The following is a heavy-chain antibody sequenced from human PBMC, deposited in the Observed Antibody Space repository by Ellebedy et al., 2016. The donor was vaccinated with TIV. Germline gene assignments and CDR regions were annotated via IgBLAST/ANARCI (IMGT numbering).Heavy chain of an antibody. D-gene: IGHD1-1*01. Sequence: PGGSLRLSCAASGFTFNSYGMHWVRQAPGKGLEWVAFVSHDGSTEYYADPVKGRFTISRDKSKNTLSLQMDRLTAEDTAIYYCAKSVWRYNGYWYLDYWGQGTLVTVSS. V-gene: IGHV3-30*18. J-gene: IGHJ4*02. CDR3: AKSVWRYNGYWYLDY. CDR2: VSHDGSTE. CDR1: GFTFNSYG.